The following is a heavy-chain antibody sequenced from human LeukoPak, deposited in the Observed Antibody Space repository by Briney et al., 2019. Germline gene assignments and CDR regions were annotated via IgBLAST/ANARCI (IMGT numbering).Heavy chain of an antibody. CDR1: AFIFSGHW. Sequence: GGSLRLSCEGSAFIFSGHWMNWVRQTPGKGLEWVSAISNNGGYTYYADSVQGRFTISRDNSKSTLCLQMNSLRAEDTAVYYCAKQLGYCSDGSCYFPYWGQGTLVTVSS. CDR2: ISNNGGYT. J-gene: IGHJ4*02. CDR3: AKQLGYCSDGSCYFPY. V-gene: IGHV3-23*01. D-gene: IGHD2-15*01.